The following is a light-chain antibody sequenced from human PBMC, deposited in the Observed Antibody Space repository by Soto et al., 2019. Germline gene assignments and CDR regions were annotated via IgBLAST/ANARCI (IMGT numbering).Light chain of an antibody. CDR3: PQHGNSPHP. CDR1: QTVSSIF. CDR2: AAS. V-gene: IGKV3-20*01. J-gene: IGKJ1*01. Sequence: EIVLTQSPGTLSLSPGERATLSCRASQTVSSIFLAWYQQTPGQAPRLLIYAASSRATGIPDRFSGSGSGTDLTLTISRLEPEDFAVYSCPQHGNSPHPFGQGTKVDIK.